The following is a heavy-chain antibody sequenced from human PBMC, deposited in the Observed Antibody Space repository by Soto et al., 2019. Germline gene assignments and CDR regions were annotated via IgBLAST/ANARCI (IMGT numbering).Heavy chain of an antibody. CDR1: GFTFSSYA. D-gene: IGHD3-3*01. V-gene: IGHV3-30-3*01. Sequence: QVQLVESGGGVVQPGRSLRLSCAASGFTFSSYAMHWVRQAPGKGLEWVAVISYDGSNKYYADSVKGRFTISRDNSKNKLYLQMNSLRAEDTDVYYCARDQGEERIGYSQVYGMDVWCQGTTVTVSS. J-gene: IGHJ6*02. CDR2: ISYDGSNK. CDR3: ARDQGEERIGYSQVYGMDV.